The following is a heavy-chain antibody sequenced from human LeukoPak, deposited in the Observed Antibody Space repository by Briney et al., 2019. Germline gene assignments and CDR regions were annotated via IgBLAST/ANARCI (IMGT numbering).Heavy chain of an antibody. V-gene: IGHV3-30*04. CDR1: GFDFNVYA. J-gene: IGHJ4*02. D-gene: IGHD7-27*01. CDR3: SSDSSGQPDY. CDR2: VAYDGDYK. Sequence: GGSLRLSCAASGFDFNVYAMHWVRQAPGQGLEWVALVAYDGDYKDYAQPVKGRFIISRDNSNNMLFLEMNNLRLEDTAVYYCSSDSSGQPDYWGQGTLVTVSS.